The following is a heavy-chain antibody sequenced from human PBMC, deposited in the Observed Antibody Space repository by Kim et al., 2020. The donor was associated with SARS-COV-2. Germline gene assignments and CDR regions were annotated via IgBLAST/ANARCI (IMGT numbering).Heavy chain of an antibody. Sequence: GGSLRLSCAASGFTFSSYAMHWVRQAPGKGLEWVSVISYDGSNKYYADSVKGRFTISRDNSKNTLYLQMNSLRAEDTAVYYCARDMTTVFADNWFDSWD. CDR3: ARDMTTVFADNWFDS. CDR2: ISYDGSNK. D-gene: IGHD4-17*01. V-gene: IGHV3-30*04. J-gene: IGHJ5*01. CDR1: GFTFSSYA.